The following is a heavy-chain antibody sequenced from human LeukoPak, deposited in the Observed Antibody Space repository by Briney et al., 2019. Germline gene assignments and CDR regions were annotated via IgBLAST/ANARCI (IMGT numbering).Heavy chain of an antibody. CDR1: GYSFTSYW. V-gene: IGHV5-51*01. CDR3: ATQIGYGSGSYYLFDY. J-gene: IGHJ4*02. Sequence: GESLKISCKGSGYSFTSYWIGWVRQMPGKGLEWMGIIYPGDSDTRYGPSFQGQVTISADKSISTAYLQWSSLKASDTAMYYCATQIGYGSGSYYLFDYWGQGTLVTVSS. D-gene: IGHD3-10*01. CDR2: IYPGDSDT.